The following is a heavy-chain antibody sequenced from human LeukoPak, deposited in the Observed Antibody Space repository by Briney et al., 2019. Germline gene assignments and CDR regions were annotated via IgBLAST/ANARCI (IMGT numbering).Heavy chain of an antibody. CDR2: INHSGST. CDR1: GGSFSGYY. CDR3: AREQLQRYHLS. J-gene: IGHJ4*02. D-gene: IGHD1-1*01. Sequence: RTSETLSLTCAVYGGSFSGYYWSWIRQPPGKGLEWIGEINHSGSTNYNPSLKSRVTISVDTSKNQFSLKLSSVTAADTAVYYCAREQLQRYHLSWGQGTLVTVSS. V-gene: IGHV4-34*01.